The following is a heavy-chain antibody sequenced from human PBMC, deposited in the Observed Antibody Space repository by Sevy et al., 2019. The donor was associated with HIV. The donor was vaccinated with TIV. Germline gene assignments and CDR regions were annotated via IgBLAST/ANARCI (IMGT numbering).Heavy chain of an antibody. CDR3: ARDPDILSGYPSHYFDY. CDR2: IKEDGSQK. Sequence: GVSLRLSCAASGFSFSKYWMSWVRQAPGKGLEWVANIKEDGSQKNYLESVKGRFTISRDNAKNLLYLQMNNLRADDTAVYYCARDPDILSGYPSHYFDYWGQGTLVTVSS. V-gene: IGHV3-7*01. CDR1: GFSFSKYW. J-gene: IGHJ4*02. D-gene: IGHD3-9*01.